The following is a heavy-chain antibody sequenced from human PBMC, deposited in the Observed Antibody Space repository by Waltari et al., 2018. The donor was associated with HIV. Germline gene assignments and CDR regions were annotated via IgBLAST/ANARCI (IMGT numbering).Heavy chain of an antibody. J-gene: IGHJ3*02. CDR3: ARPLYGSGSWDAFDI. Sequence: QVQLVQSGAEVKKPGASVKVSCTASGYTFTSYAMHWVRQAPGQRLEWMGWINAGNGNTKYSQKFQGRVTITRDTSASTAYMELSSLRSEDTAVYYCARPLYGSGSWDAFDIWGQGTMVTVSS. D-gene: IGHD3-10*01. CDR2: INAGNGNT. V-gene: IGHV1-3*01. CDR1: GYTFTSYA.